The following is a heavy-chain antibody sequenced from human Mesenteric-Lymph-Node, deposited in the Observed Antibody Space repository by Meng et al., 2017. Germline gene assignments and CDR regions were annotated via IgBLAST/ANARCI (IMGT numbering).Heavy chain of an antibody. Sequence: SVKVSCKASGGSFSNYAISWVRQAPGQGLEWMGGIIPIFGTANYAQKFQGRVTITTDESTSTAYMELSSLRSEDTAVYYCARVISEPVDTAMARHGRGSYYYYGMDVWGQGTTVTVSS. CDR2: IIPIFGTA. CDR1: GGSFSNYA. V-gene: IGHV1-69*05. CDR3: ARVISEPVDTAMARHGRGSYYYYGMDV. D-gene: IGHD5-18*01. J-gene: IGHJ6*02.